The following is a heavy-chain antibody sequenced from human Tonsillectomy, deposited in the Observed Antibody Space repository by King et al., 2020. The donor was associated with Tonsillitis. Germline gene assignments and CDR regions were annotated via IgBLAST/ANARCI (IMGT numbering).Heavy chain of an antibody. V-gene: IGHV3-48*02. CDR3: VRDPDRSGWTGFAYDV. CDR2: ISSSGATI. J-gene: IGHJ3*01. Sequence: VQLVESGGGLVQPGGSLRLSCAASGFTFSTYSMNWVRQAPGKGLEWVSYISSSGATIYYADSLKGRFTISRDNAQKSLYLEMSSLGNEDTAIYYCVRDPDRSGWTGFAYDVWGQGTMVTVSS. CDR1: GFTFSTYS. D-gene: IGHD6-19*01.